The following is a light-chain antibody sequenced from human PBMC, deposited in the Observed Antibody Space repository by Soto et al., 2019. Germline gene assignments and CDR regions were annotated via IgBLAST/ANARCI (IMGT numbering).Light chain of an antibody. CDR3: QNYNTART. J-gene: IGKJ1*01. CDR1: QGISYY. CDR2: AAS. Sequence: DIQMTQSPSSLSASVGDRGTITCRASQGISYYLAWYQQKPGRVPKLLIYAASTLQSGVPSRFSGSGSGTDFTLTTSSLQPEDVATYYGQNYNTARTFGQGTKVEIK. V-gene: IGKV1-27*01.